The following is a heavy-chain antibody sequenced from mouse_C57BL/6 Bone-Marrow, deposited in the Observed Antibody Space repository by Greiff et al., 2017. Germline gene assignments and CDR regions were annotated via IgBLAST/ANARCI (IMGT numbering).Heavy chain of an antibody. D-gene: IGHD2-4*01. CDR3: ARESIYYDYDGGGY. CDR1: GYTFTSYG. CDR2: IYPRSGNT. J-gene: IGHJ2*01. Sequence: QVQLKESGAELARPGASVKLSCKASGYTFTSYGISWVKQRTGQGLEWIGEIYPRSGNTYYNEKFKGKDTLTADKSSSTAYMELRSLTSEDSAVYFCARESIYYDYDGGGYWGQGTTLTVSS. V-gene: IGHV1-81*01.